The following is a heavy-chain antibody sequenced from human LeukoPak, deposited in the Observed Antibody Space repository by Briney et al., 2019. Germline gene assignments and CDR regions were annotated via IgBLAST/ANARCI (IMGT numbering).Heavy chain of an antibody. CDR1: GGTFSSYA. J-gene: IGHJ6*03. CDR2: IIPIFGTA. CDR3: ARGAVAGTPYYYYYYMDV. D-gene: IGHD6-19*01. V-gene: IGHV1-69*01. Sequence: GSSVKVSCKASGGTFSSYAISWVRQAPGQGLEWMGGIIPIFGTANYAQKFQGRVTITADESTSTAYMELSSLRSEDTAVYYCARGAVAGTPYYYYYYMDVWGKGTTVTVSS.